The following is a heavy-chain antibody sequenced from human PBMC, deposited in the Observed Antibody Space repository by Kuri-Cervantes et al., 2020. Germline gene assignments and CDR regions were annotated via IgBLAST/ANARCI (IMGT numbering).Heavy chain of an antibody. D-gene: IGHD6-6*01. Sequence: ASVKVSCKASGYTFTSYGISWVRQAPGQGLEWMGWNNPNSGGTNYGQKFQGRVTMTRDTSISTAYMELSRLRSDDTAVYYCARVWEIAARRVFFDYWGQGTLVTVSS. CDR3: ARVWEIAARRVFFDY. CDR2: NNPNSGGT. V-gene: IGHV1-2*02. CDR1: GYTFTSYG. J-gene: IGHJ4*02.